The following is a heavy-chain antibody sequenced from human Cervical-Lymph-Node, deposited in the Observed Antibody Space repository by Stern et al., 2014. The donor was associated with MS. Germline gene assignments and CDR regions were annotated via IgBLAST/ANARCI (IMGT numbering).Heavy chain of an antibody. CDR3: ARNLASGGAVVGFYY. CDR2: IYPGVSET. V-gene: IGHV5-51*01. D-gene: IGHD2-21*01. Sequence: VQLVESGAEVKKPGESLKISCKVSEYIFTSYWIGWVRQMPGKGLEWMGIIYPGVSETSYNPSFPGQVTLSADKSNNTAYLQWSRLKPSDTAVYFCARNLASGGAVVGFYYWGQGTLVTVSS. CDR1: EYIFTSYW. J-gene: IGHJ4*02.